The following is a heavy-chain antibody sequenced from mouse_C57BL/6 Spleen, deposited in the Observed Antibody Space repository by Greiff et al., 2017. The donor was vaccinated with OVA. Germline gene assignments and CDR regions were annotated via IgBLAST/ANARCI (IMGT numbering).Heavy chain of an antibody. CDR3: AREDYGSSHYAMDY. CDR2: INYDGSST. J-gene: IGHJ4*01. V-gene: IGHV5-16*01. CDR1: GFTFSDYY. Sequence: VMLVESAGGLVQPGSSMKLSCTASGFTFSDYYMAWVRQVPEKGLEWVANINYDGSSTYYLDSLKSRFIISRDNAKNILYLQMSSLKSEDTATYYCAREDYGSSHYAMDYWGQGTSVTVSS. D-gene: IGHD1-1*01.